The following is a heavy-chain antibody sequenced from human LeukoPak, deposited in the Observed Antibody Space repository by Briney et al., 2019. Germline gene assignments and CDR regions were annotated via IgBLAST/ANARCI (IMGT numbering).Heavy chain of an antibody. CDR3: ARGVRTYYYGSGSYCLFDY. D-gene: IGHD3-10*01. V-gene: IGHV4-34*01. CDR1: GRSFSGYY. Sequence: SETLSLTCAVYGRSFSGYYWSWIRQPPGKGLEWIGEINHSGSTNHNPSLKSRVTISVDTSKNQFSLKLSSVTAADTAVYYCARGVRTYYYGSGSYCLFDYWGQGTLVTVSS. J-gene: IGHJ4*02. CDR2: INHSGST.